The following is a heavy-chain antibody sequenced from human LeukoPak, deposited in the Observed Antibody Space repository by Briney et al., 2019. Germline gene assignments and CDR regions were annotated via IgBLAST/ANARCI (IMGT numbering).Heavy chain of an antibody. J-gene: IGHJ6*02. CDR3: ARVGGYCSSTSCYEPHYYYGMDV. CDR2: IKQDGSEK. V-gene: IGHV3-7*01. Sequence: GGSLRLSCAASGFTFSSYWMSWVRQAPGKGLEWVANIKQDGSEKYYVDSVKGRFTISRDNAKNSLYLQMNSLRAEDTAVYYCARVGGYCSSTSCYEPHYYYGMDVWGQGTTVTVSS. CDR1: GFTFSSYW. D-gene: IGHD2-2*01.